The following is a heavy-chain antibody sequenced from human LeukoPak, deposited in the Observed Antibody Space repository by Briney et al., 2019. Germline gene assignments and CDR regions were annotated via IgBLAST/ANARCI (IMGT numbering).Heavy chain of an antibody. CDR2: IYHSGNN. Sequence: PSQTLSLTCTVSGGSISSGDYYWTWIRQSPGKGLEWIGHIYHSGNNYYNPSLKSRVTMSVDTSKNQFSLRLTSVTAADTAVYYWAIDTSGRGGGFFWGQATLVTVSS. CDR1: GGSISSGDYY. D-gene: IGHD3-22*01. J-gene: IGHJ4*02. V-gene: IGHV4-30-4*08. CDR3: AIDTSGRGGGFF.